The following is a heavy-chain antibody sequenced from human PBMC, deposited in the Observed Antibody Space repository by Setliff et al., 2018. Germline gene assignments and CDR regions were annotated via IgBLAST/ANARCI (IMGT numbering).Heavy chain of an antibody. Sequence: PGGSLRLSCTASGFTFSNAWMSWVRQAPGKGLEWVGRIKRITDSGTTDHAAPVKGRFTVSRDDSISTLYLQMNSLKTEDTAVYYCARDRWKVIVNRGDDAFDLWGQGTMVTVSS. V-gene: IGHV3-15*01. J-gene: IGHJ3*01. CDR2: IKRITDSGTT. CDR3: ARDRWKVIVNRGDDAFDL. D-gene: IGHD3-22*01. CDR1: GFTFSNAW.